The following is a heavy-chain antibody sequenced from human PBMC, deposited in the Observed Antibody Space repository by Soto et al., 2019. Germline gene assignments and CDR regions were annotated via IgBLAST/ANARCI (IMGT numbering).Heavy chain of an antibody. V-gene: IGHV1-24*01. CDR3: ATMGFGELLFGYFDY. J-gene: IGHJ4*02. Sequence: GASVKVSCKVSGYTLTELSMHWVRQAPGKGLEWMGGFDPEDGETIYAQKFQGRVTMTEDTSTDTAYMELSSLRSEDTAVYYCATMGFGELLFGYFDYWGQGTLVTVSS. CDR2: FDPEDGET. D-gene: IGHD3-10*01. CDR1: GYTLTELS.